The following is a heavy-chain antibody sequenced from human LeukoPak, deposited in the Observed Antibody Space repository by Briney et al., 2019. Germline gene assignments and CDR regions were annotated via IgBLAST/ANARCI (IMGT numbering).Heavy chain of an antibody. J-gene: IGHJ4*02. CDR1: GYTFTGYY. CDR3: ARDPTDYSSSWYYFDY. V-gene: IGHV1-2*02. CDR2: INPNSGGT. D-gene: IGHD6-13*01. Sequence: ASVKVSCKASGYTFTGYYMHWVRQAPGQGLEWMGWINPNSGGTNYAQKFQGRVTMTRDTSISTAYMELSRLRSDDTAVYYCARDPTDYSSSWYYFDYWGQGTLVTVSS.